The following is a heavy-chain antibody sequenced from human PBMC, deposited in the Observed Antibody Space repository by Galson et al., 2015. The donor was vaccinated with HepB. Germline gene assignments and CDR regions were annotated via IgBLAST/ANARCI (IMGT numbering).Heavy chain of an antibody. CDR2: IFPIFGTA. CDR1: GGTFKTYA. J-gene: IGHJ4*02. D-gene: IGHD3-22*01. V-gene: IGHV1-69*13. Sequence: SVKVSCKASGGTFKTYAISWVRQAPGHGLEWMGGIFPIFGTANYAQSFQGRVTIIADASTSTVYMELSSLRSEDTAVYYCATVPLYYYDSGGHPYYFNYWGQGTLVTVSS. CDR3: ATVPLYYYDSGGHPYYFNY.